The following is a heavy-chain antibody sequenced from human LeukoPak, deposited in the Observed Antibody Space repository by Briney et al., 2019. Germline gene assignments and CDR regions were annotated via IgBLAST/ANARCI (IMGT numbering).Heavy chain of an antibody. CDR3: AKDFGGLISIINRFDS. CDR2: IIGGVGST. CDR1: GFTFSSHA. Sequence: GSLRLSCAASGFTFSSHAMSGFRQAPGKGLEWVSDIIGGVGSTYYGDSVNGRFPISRENSKTKLYVQMNRLRAEDTDVSFCAKDFGGLISIINRFDSWGQGTLVTVSS. J-gene: IGHJ5*01. V-gene: IGHV3-23*01. D-gene: IGHD3-10*01.